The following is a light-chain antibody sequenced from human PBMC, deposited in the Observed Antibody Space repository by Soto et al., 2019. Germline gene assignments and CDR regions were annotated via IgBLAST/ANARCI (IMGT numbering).Light chain of an antibody. CDR1: SSNIGAGYD. CDR3: QSYDSSLRRV. CDR2: GNN. V-gene: IGLV1-40*01. J-gene: IGLJ2*01. Sequence: QSVLTQPPSVSGAPGQRVTISCTGSSSNIGAGYDVYWYQQLPGTAPKLLIYGNNNRPSGVPDRFSGSKSGTSASLAITGLQAEDEADYYCQSYDSSLRRVVGGGTKLTVL.